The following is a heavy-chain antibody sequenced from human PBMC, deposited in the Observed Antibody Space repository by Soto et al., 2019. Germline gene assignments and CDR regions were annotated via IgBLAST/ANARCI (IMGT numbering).Heavy chain of an antibody. CDR1: GFTFSTYS. CDR2: MSSRSLTI. D-gene: IGHD6-6*01. V-gene: IGHV3-48*02. CDR3: ARGGSSSDNGMDV. J-gene: IGHJ6*02. Sequence: EVQLVESGGGLVQPGGSLRVSCAASGFTFSTYSMNWVRQAPGKGLEWVSYMSSRSLTIYYTDSVKGRFTISRDNAKNSLYLQMNSLRDEDTAVYYCARGGSSSDNGMDVWGQGTPVTVSS.